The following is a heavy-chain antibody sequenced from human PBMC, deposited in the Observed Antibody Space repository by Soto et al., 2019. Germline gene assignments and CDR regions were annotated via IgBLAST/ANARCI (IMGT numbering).Heavy chain of an antibody. D-gene: IGHD2-2*01. V-gene: IGHV4-39*02. Sequence: SETLSLTCSVSGGSISYNSYDWGWIRQPPGKGLEWIGGIFYTGTTYYSPSLKDRVTMSMDTSKNSFAVNLTSVTAADTAVYFCARLVVVAPVANVWGQGTQVTVSS. CDR1: GGSISYNSYD. J-gene: IGHJ4*02. CDR2: IFYTGTT. CDR3: ARLVVVAPVANV.